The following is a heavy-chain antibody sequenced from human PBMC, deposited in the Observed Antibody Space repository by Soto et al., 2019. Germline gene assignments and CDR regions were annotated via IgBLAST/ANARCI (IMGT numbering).Heavy chain of an antibody. CDR2: ISAYNGNT. D-gene: IGHD3-3*01. J-gene: IGHJ6*03. CDR3: ARAAPLRFFVRSVREYYMDV. CDR1: GYTFTSYG. Sequence: ASVKVSCKASGYTFTSYGISWVRQAPGQGLEWMGWISAYNGNTNYAQKLQGRVTMTTDTSTSTAYMELRSLRSDDTAVYYCARAAPLRFFVRSVREYYMDVWGKGTTVTVSS. V-gene: IGHV1-18*01.